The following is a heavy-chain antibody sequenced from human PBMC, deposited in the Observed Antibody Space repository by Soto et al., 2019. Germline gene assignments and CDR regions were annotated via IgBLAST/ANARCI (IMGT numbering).Heavy chain of an antibody. CDR1: GFTFSSYA. CDR2: ISYDGSNK. CDR3: ARVPSERYYFDY. Sequence: QVQLVESGGGVVQPGRSLRLSCAASGFTFSSYAMHWVRQAPGKGLEWVAVISYDGSNKYYADSVKGRFTISRDNSKNPLYLQMNSLRAEDTAVYYCARVPSERYYFDYWGQGTLVTVSS. D-gene: IGHD1-26*01. J-gene: IGHJ4*02. V-gene: IGHV3-30-3*01.